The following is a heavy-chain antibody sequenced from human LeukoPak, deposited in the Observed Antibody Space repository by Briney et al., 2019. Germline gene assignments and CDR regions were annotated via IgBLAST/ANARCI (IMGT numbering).Heavy chain of an antibody. Sequence: GGSLRLSCSASGFXFSSYAMHWVRQAPGKGLEYVSAISSNGGSTYYADSVKGRFTISRDNSKNTLYLQMSSLRAEDTAVYYCVTEGSGSYFAEPFTPDYWGQGTLVTVSS. V-gene: IGHV3-64D*09. D-gene: IGHD1-26*01. CDR3: VTEGSGSYFAEPFTPDY. CDR2: ISSNGGST. J-gene: IGHJ4*02. CDR1: GFXFSSYA.